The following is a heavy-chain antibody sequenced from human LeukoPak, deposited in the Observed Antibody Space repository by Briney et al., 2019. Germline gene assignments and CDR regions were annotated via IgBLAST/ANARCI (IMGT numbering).Heavy chain of an antibody. CDR2: IRLDESDK. Sequence: GGSLRLSCATSGFTFSNYGMHWIRKAPGKGLEWVAFIRLDESDKYYAESAKGRFTISRDNSKNTLYLQMNSLRAEDTAVYYCAKCGIVGATDSCWFDPWGQGTLVTVSS. J-gene: IGHJ5*02. V-gene: IGHV3-30*02. CDR3: AKCGIVGATDSCWFDP. D-gene: IGHD1-26*01. CDR1: GFTFSNYG.